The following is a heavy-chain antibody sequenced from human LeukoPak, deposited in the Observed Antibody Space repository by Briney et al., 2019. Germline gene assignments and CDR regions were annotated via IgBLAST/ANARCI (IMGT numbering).Heavy chain of an antibody. CDR2: IYYSGST. V-gene: IGHV4-59*01. CDR3: ARDRASGLVK. J-gene: IGHJ4*02. CDR1: GGSISSYY. Sequence: PSETLSLTCTVSGGSISSYYWSWIRQPPGKGLEWIGYIYYSGSTNYSPSLKSRVTISVDTSKNQFSLKLSSVTAADTAVYYCARDRASGLVKWGQGTLVTVSS. D-gene: IGHD6-19*01.